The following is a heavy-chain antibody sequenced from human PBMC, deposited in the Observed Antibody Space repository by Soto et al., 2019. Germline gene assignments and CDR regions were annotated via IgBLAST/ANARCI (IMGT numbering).Heavy chain of an antibody. V-gene: IGHV3-30*18. J-gene: IGHJ4*02. CDR3: AKGGRHWLVTSDFNY. Sequence: VQLVESGGGVVQPGRSLRLSCAASGFTFSDYAMHWVRQAPGKGLDWVAVVYHDGRNTHYADSVKGRFTISRDSSKNTVSLEMTSLRAEDTAVYYCAKGGRHWLVTSDFNYWGQGALVTVSS. CDR1: GFTFSDYA. CDR2: VYHDGRNT. D-gene: IGHD6-19*01.